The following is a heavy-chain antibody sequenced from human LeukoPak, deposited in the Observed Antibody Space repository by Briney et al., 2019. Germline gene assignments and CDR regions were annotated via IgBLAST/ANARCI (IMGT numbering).Heavy chain of an antibody. Sequence: GASVKVSCKASGYTFTGYYMHWVRQAPGPGLEWMGWINPNSGGTNYAQKFQGRVTMTRDTSISTAYMELSRLRSDDTAVYYCARELKVVVVPAAIPGYWGQGTLVTVSS. CDR2: INPNSGGT. D-gene: IGHD2-2*01. V-gene: IGHV1-2*02. J-gene: IGHJ4*02. CDR1: GYTFTGYY. CDR3: ARELKVVVVPAAIPGY.